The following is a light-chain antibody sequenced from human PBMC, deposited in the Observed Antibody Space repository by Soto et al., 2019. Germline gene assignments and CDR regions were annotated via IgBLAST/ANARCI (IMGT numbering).Light chain of an antibody. Sequence: EIVLTQSPGTLSLSPGERATLSCRASQSVTSIYLAWYQQKPGQAPRLLIYGASSRATGIPDRFSGSGSGTDFTLTISRLEPEDFAVYYCQQYGSSPGTFGQGTKVDNK. V-gene: IGKV3-20*01. CDR2: GAS. CDR3: QQYGSSPGT. CDR1: QSVTSIY. J-gene: IGKJ1*01.